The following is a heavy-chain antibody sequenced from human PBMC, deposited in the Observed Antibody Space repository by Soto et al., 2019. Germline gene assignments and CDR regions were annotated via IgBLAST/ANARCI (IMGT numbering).Heavy chain of an antibody. J-gene: IGHJ6*02. D-gene: IGHD3-9*01. V-gene: IGHV4-34*01. Sequence: QVQLQQWGAGLLKPSETLSLTCDVYGGSFTDHYWTWIRQPPGKGLEWIGEINHSGNTNYNPSLKIRVSMSVDTPKSQFSLELTSVTAADTAVYYCARYFPVRLDVWGQGTTVTVSS. CDR2: INHSGNT. CDR3: ARYFPVRLDV. CDR1: GGSFTDHY.